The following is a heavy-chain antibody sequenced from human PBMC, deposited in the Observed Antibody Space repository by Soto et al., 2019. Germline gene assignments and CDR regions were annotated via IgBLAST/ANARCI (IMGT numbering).Heavy chain of an antibody. D-gene: IGHD6-13*01. Sequence: ASVKVSCKASGYTFTSYDINWVRQATGQGLEWMGWMNPNSGNTGYAQKFQGRVTMTRNTSISTAYMELSSLRSEDTAVYYCERGPGSSSWFYYYYYYGMDVWGKGTTVTVSS. CDR3: ERGPGSSSWFYYYYYYGMDV. J-gene: IGHJ6*04. CDR1: GYTFTSYD. CDR2: MNPNSGNT. V-gene: IGHV1-8*01.